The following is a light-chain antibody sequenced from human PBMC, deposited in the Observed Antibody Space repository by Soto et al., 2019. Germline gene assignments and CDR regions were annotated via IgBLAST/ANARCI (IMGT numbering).Light chain of an antibody. CDR2: GAS. V-gene: IGKV3-20*01. CDR1: RDVYFNA. Sequence: VVLTQSPATLSLSPGEPATLSCRASRDVYFNALAWYQQKPGGTPTLLIYGASTRATGIPDRFSATGSGTEFSLTSSSVAPEAFAVYYCQQYGASPFTCGPGTRVEI. CDR3: QQYGASPFT. J-gene: IGKJ3*01.